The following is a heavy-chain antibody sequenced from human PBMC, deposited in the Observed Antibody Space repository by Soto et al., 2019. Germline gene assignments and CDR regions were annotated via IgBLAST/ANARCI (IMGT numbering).Heavy chain of an antibody. V-gene: IGHV2-5*02. CDR1: GFSRSTSGVG. Sequence: QITLKESGPTLVKPTQTLTLTCTFSGFSRSTSGVGVGWIRQPPGKALEWLAIIYWVDDKRYSPSLKTRLTVTKDTSKSQVVLTMTNVDPVDTATYYCAHRAYFDSGKQFDYWGQGTLVSVSS. CDR3: AHRAYFDSGKQFDY. J-gene: IGHJ4*02. D-gene: IGHD3-10*01. CDR2: IYWVDDK.